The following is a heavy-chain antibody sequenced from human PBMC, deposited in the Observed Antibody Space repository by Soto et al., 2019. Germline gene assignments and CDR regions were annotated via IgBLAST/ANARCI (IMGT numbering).Heavy chain of an antibody. Sequence: SETLSLTCTVSGGSISSYYWSWIRQPPGKGLEWIGYIYYSESANYNPSLKSRVTISVDTSKNQFSLKLSSVTAADTAVYYCATGRGYCRSNECYRADRDAFDIWGQGTMVTVSS. CDR3: ATGRGYCRSNECYRADRDAFDI. CDR2: IYYSESA. J-gene: IGHJ3*02. CDR1: GGSISSYY. D-gene: IGHD2-2*01. V-gene: IGHV4-59*01.